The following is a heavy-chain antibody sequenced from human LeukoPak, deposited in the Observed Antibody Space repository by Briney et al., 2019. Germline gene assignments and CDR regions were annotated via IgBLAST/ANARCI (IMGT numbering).Heavy chain of an antibody. V-gene: IGHV3-48*03. CDR3: AREIRYDSSGYYSPYYFDY. D-gene: IGHD3-22*01. CDR1: GFTFSSYE. J-gene: IGHJ4*02. Sequence: PGGSLRLSCAASGFTFSSYEMNWVRQAPGQGLEWVSYISSSGNTIYYADSVKGRFTISRDNAKNSLYLQMNSLRADDTAVYYCAREIRYDSSGYYSPYYFDYWGQGTLVTVSS. CDR2: ISSSGNTI.